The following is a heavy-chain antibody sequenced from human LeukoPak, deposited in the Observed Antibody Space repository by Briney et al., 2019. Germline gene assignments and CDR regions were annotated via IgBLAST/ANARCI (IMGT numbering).Heavy chain of an antibody. CDR3: ARGHSAYYYYDSSGSYYYYMDV. D-gene: IGHD3-22*01. CDR1: GYTFTSYY. V-gene: IGHV1-46*01. Sequence: ASVKVSCKASGYTFTSYYMHWVRQAPGQGLEWMGIINPSGGSTSYAQKFQGRVTMTRDMSTSTVYMELSSLRSEDTAVYYCARGHSAYYYYDSSGSYYYYMDVWGKGTTVTISS. J-gene: IGHJ6*03. CDR2: INPSGGST.